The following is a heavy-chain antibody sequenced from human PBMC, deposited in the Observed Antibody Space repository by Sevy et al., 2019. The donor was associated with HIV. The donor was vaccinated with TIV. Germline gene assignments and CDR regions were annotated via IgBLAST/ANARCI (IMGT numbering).Heavy chain of an antibody. CDR1: GFSFSRYG. CDR3: AKGLSSIYPYSMDV. CDR2: ISFDGDNK. J-gene: IGHJ6*02. V-gene: IGHV3-30*18. D-gene: IGHD3-16*01. Sequence: GGSLRLSCEASGFSFSRYGMHWVHQVAGKGLEWVAVISFDGDNKYHSDSVRGRFAISRDNSENTMHLQMNNLRLDDTAVYYCAKGLSSIYPYSMDVWGQGTTVTVSS.